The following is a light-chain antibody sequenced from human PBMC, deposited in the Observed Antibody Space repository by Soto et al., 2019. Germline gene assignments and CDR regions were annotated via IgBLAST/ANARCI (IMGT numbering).Light chain of an antibody. CDR1: SSDIGDYDY. CDR2: DVT. Sequence: QSALTQPASVSGSPGQSITISCTGTSSDIGDYDYVSWYQQLPCKAPKLLIFDVTHRPSGVSDRFSGSKSGNTASLTISGVRPEDEADYYCCSYTDIALDVVFGGGTKLTVL. J-gene: IGLJ2*01. V-gene: IGLV2-14*03. CDR3: CSYTDIALDVV.